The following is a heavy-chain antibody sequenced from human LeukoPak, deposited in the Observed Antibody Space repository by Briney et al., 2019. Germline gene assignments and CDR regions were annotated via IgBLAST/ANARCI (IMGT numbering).Heavy chain of an antibody. CDR2: IGTAGDT. J-gene: IGHJ6*02. CDR1: GFTFSSYD. D-gene: IGHD1-26*01. CDR3: ARSPGSYYGTYGMDV. V-gene: IGHV3-13*04. Sequence: GGSLRLSCAASGFTFSSYDMHWVRQVTGKGLEWVSAIGTAGDTYYPGSVKGRFTISRENAKNSLYLQMNSLRAGDTAVYYCARSPGSYYGTYGMDVWGQGTTVTVSS.